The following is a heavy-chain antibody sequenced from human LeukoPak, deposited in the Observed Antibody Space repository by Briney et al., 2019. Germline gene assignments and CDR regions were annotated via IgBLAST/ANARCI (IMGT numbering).Heavy chain of an antibody. CDR3: ASGWSGDY. J-gene: IGHJ4*02. CDR1: GGSFSGYY. D-gene: IGHD6-19*01. V-gene: IGHV3-7*01. Sequence: ETLSLTCAVYGGSFSGYYWSWIRQAPGKGLEWVANIKQDGSEKYYVDSVKGRFTISRDNAKNSLYLQMNSLRAEDTAVYYCASGWSGDYWGQGTLVTVSS. CDR2: IKQDGSEK.